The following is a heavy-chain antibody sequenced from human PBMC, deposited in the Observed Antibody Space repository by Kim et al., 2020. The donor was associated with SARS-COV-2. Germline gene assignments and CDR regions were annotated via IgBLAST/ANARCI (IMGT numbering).Heavy chain of an antibody. V-gene: IGHV4-61*01. CDR1: GGSVSSGSYY. J-gene: IGHJ5*02. CDR2: IYYSGST. CDR3: ARGHRHSGSYRIGL. Sequence: SETLSLTCTVSGGSVSSGSYYWSWIRQPPGKGLEWIGYIYYSGSTNYNPSLKSRVTISVDTSKNQFSLKLSSVTAADTAVYYCARGHRHSGSYRIGLWGQGTLVTVSS. D-gene: IGHD1-26*01.